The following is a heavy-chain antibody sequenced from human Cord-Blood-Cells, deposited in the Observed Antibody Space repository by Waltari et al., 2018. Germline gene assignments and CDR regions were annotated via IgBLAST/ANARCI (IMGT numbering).Heavy chain of an antibody. CDR3: ARVQQQLVTTYYYGMDV. CDR1: GGTFSSYA. Sequence: QVQLVQSGAEVKKPGSSVKVSCKASGGTFSSYAISWVRQAPGQGLEWMGGIIPIFGTANNAQKFQGRVTITADESTSTAYMELSSLRSEDTAVYYCARVQQQLVTTYYYGMDVWGQGTTVTVSS. V-gene: IGHV1-69*01. CDR2: IIPIFGTA. J-gene: IGHJ6*02. D-gene: IGHD6-13*01.